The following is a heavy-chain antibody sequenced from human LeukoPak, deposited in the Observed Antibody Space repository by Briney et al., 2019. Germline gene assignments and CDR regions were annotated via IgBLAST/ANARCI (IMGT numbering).Heavy chain of an antibody. CDR1: GGSISSSSYY. V-gene: IGHV4-39*07. Sequence: SETLSLTCTVSGGSISSSSYYWGWIRQPPGKGLERIGSIYYSGSTYYNPSLKSRVTISVDTSKNQFSLKLSSVTAADTAVYYCARGGKWELDLKGSVDYGMDVWGQGTTVTVSS. CDR3: ARGGKWELDLKGSVDYGMDV. D-gene: IGHD1-26*01. J-gene: IGHJ6*02. CDR2: IYYSGST.